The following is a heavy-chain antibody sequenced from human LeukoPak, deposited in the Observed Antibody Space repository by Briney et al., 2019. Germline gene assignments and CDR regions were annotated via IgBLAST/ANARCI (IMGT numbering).Heavy chain of an antibody. J-gene: IGHJ4*02. CDR3: PPPITMAGGDY. V-gene: IGHV3-23*01. CDR1: GFTFSNYV. D-gene: IGHD6-19*01. CDR2: ILGSGSGT. Sequence: SGGSLRLSCAASGFTFSNYVMTWVRQAPGEGLEWVSSILGSGSGTYYADSVGGRFTISGDNSKNTLYLQMNSLRAEDTAVYYCPPPITMAGGDYWGQGTLVTVSS.